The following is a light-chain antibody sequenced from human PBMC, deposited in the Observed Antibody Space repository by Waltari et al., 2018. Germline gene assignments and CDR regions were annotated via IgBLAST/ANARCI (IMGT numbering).Light chain of an antibody. CDR2: KAS. Sequence: DIQMTQSPSSLSASVGDRVTITCRASENVNNYLNWYQQKPGKAPKLLIYKASTLQSGVPSRFSGSGSGTDYTFTISSLQSEDFATYYCQHGYGTPLTFGGGTKVEIK. J-gene: IGKJ4*01. CDR3: QHGYGTPLT. CDR1: ENVNNY. V-gene: IGKV1-39*01.